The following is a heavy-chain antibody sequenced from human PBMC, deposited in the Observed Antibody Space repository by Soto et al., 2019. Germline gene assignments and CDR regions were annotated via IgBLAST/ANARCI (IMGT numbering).Heavy chain of an antibody. D-gene: IGHD3-16*02. J-gene: IGHJ4*02. CDR3: ARAYYDYVWGSYRRLYFDY. CDR2: IYYSGST. CDR1: GGSISSGGYY. Sequence: SETLSLTCTVSGGSISSGGYYWSWIRQHPGKGPEWIGYIYYSGSTYYNPSLKSRVTISVDTSKNQFSLKLSSVTAADTAVYYCARAYYDYVWGSYRRLYFDYWGQGTLVTVSS. V-gene: IGHV4-31*03.